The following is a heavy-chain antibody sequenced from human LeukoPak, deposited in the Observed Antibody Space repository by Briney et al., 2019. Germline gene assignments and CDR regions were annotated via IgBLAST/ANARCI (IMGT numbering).Heavy chain of an antibody. V-gene: IGHV5-51*01. CDR2: IYPGDSDT. D-gene: IGHD2-15*01. Sequence: KTGESLKISCKGSGYSFTSYWIGWVRQMPGKGLEWMGIIYPGDSDTRYSPSFQGQVTISADKSISTAYLQWGSLKASDTAMYYCARQKSVAATRYYYYGMDVWGQGTTVTVSS. CDR1: GYSFTSYW. J-gene: IGHJ6*02. CDR3: ARQKSVAATRYYYYGMDV.